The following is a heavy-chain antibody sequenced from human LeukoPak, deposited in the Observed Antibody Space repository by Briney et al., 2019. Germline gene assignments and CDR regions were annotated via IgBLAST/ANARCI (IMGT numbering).Heavy chain of an antibody. CDR3: ARGGITMIRGVIISPDY. Sequence: GGSLRLSCAASGFTFSSYEMNWVRQAPGKGLEWVSYISSSGSTIYYADSVKGRFTISRDNAKNSLYLQMNSLRAEDTALYYCARGGITMIRGVIISPDYWGQGTLVTVSS. CDR1: GFTFSSYE. CDR2: ISSSGSTI. D-gene: IGHD3-10*01. J-gene: IGHJ4*02. V-gene: IGHV3-48*03.